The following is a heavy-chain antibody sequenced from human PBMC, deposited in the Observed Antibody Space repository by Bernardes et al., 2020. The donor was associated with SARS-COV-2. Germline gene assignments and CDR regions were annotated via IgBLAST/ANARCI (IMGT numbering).Heavy chain of an antibody. Sequence: SETLSLTCTVSGGSISSSSYYWGWIRQPPGKGLEWIGSIYYSGSTYYNPSLKSRVTISVDTSKNQFSLKLSSVTAADTAVYYCASGRFDWLSGYYYYYGMDVWGQGTTV. J-gene: IGHJ6*02. CDR1: GGSISSSSYY. V-gene: IGHV4-39*01. CDR2: IYYSGST. D-gene: IGHD3-9*01. CDR3: ASGRFDWLSGYYYYYGMDV.